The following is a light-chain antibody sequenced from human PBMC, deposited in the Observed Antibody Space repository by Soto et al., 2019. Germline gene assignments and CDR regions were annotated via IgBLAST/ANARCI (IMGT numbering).Light chain of an antibody. Sequence: ETVLTQSPATLSLSPGERATLSCRASQNIRSSLAWYQQRPGQAPRLLIYDASTRATGIPPRFSGGGSGTEFTVTISSLQSEDFAIYYCQQYDIWPPYTFGQGTKVEF. CDR3: QQYDIWPPYT. CDR2: DAS. CDR1: QNIRSS. V-gene: IGKV3-15*01. J-gene: IGKJ2*01.